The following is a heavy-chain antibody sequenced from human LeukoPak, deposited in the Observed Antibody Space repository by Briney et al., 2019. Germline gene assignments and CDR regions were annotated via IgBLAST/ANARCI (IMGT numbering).Heavy chain of an antibody. CDR2: IIPIFGTA. J-gene: IGHJ5*02. D-gene: IGHD3-10*01. CDR3: ARATLVWFGEPRSGNWFDP. V-gene: IGHV1-69*06. Sequence: GASVKVSCKASGGTFSSYAISWVRQAPGQGLKSVRGIIPIFGTANYAQKFQGRVTITADKSTSTAYMELSSLRSEDTAVYYCARATLVWFGEPRSGNWFDPWGQGTLVTVSS. CDR1: GGTFSSYA.